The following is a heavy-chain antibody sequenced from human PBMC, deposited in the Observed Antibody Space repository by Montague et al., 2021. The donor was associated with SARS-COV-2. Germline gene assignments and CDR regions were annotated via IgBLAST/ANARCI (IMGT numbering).Heavy chain of an antibody. CDR2: IYTSGST. D-gene: IGHD5-24*01. CDR1: GYSISSYY. Sequence: SETLSLTCTVSGYSISSYYCSWIRQPAGKGLQWIVRIYTSGSTKYNPSLKSRVTISVDTSNNQFSLKLSSVTAADTAVYYCARDHMTTMFMVYYYGMDVWGQGTTVTVSS. CDR3: ARDHMTTMFMVYYYGMDV. J-gene: IGHJ6*02. V-gene: IGHV4-4*07.